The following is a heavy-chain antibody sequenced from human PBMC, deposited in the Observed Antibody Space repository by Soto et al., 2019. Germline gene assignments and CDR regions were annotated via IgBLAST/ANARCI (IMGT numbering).Heavy chain of an antibody. D-gene: IGHD1-26*01. V-gene: IGHV3-48*02. CDR3: TRVSRTWEDDY. Sequence: EVQLVESGGGLAQPGGSLRLSCAASGFTFSDYGVTWVRQAPGKGLEWISYISSGRDTIYYADSVKGRFTISGDDAKETLFLQINSLRDEDTAVYYCTRVSRTWEDDYWGRGTLVTVSS. CDR2: ISSGRDTI. CDR1: GFTFSDYG. J-gene: IGHJ4*02.